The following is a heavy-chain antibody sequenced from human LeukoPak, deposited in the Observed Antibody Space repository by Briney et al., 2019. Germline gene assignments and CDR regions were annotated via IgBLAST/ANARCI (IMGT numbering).Heavy chain of an antibody. CDR2: ISSSSSYI. Sequence: GGSLRLSCAASGFTFRSYSMNWVRQAPGKGLEWVSSISSSSSYIYYADSVKGRFTISRDNAKNSLYLQMNSLRAEDTAVYYCAREGYGGAEQAFDYWDQGTLVTVSS. J-gene: IGHJ4*02. D-gene: IGHD3-16*01. V-gene: IGHV3-21*01. CDR3: AREGYGGAEQAFDY. CDR1: GFTFRSYS.